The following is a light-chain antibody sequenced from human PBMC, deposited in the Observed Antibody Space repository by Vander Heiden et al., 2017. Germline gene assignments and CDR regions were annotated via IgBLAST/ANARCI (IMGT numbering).Light chain of an antibody. J-gene: IGLJ2*01. CDR1: SSNIGAGYA. Sequence: QSVLTQPPSVSGAPGQRVTISCTGSSSNIGAGYAVHWYQQLPGTVPKLLIYGNSNRPSGVPDRFSGSKSGTSASLAITRLQAEDEADYYCQSYDSSLSGVVFGGGTKLTVL. CDR2: GNS. V-gene: IGLV1-40*01. CDR3: QSYDSSLSGVV.